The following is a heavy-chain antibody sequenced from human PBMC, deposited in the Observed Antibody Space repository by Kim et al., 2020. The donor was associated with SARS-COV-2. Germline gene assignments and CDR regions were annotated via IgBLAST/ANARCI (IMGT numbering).Heavy chain of an antibody. CDR2: GNT. D-gene: IGHD1-26*01. Sequence: GNTNYNPSLKSRVAISVDTSKNQFCLKLNSVTAADTAVYYCARTYLATIGYWGQGTLVTVSS. V-gene: IGHV4-34*01. CDR3: ARTYLATIGY. J-gene: IGHJ4*02.